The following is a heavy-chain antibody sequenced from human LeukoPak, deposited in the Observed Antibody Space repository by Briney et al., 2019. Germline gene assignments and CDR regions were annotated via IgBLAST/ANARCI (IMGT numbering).Heavy chain of an antibody. J-gene: IGHJ4*02. V-gene: IGHV4-30-2*01. CDR2: IYHSGST. CDR3: ARGGVLWFGELREPTYFDY. Sequence: SQTLSLTCAVSGGSISSGGYSRSWIRQPPGKGLEWIGCIYHSGSTYYNPSLKSRVTISVDRSKNQFSLKLSSVTAADTAVYYCARGGVLWFGELREPTYFDYWGQGTLVTVSS. D-gene: IGHD3-10*01. CDR1: GGSISSGGYS.